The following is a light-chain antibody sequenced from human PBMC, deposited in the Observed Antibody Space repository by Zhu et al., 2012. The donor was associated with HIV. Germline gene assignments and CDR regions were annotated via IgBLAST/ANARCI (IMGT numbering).Light chain of an antibody. V-gene: IGKV1-9*01. CDR3: QQFNTYPLT. CDR1: QDISIY. Sequence: TITCRASQDISIYLAWYQQKPGKAPKLLIYPASALQSGVPSRFSGSRSGTEFTLTISSLQPEDFGTYYCQQFNTYPLTFGGGTKVEIK. J-gene: IGKJ4*01. CDR2: PAS.